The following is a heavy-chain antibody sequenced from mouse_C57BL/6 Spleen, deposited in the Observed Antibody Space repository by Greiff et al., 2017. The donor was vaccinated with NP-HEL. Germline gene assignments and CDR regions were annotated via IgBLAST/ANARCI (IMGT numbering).Heavy chain of an antibody. Sequence: VQLQQSGAELVRPGASVKLSCTASGFNIKDDYMHWVKQRPEQGLEWIGWIDPENGDTAYASKFQGKATITADTSSNTAYLQLSSLTSENTAVYYCTTEGGGYWGQGTTLTVSS. CDR1: GFNIKDDY. V-gene: IGHV14-4*01. J-gene: IGHJ2*01. CDR3: TTEGGGY. CDR2: IDPENGDT.